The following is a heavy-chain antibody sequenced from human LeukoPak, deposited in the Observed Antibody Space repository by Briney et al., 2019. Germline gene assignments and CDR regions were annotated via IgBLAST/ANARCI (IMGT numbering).Heavy chain of an antibody. J-gene: IGHJ3*02. V-gene: IGHV4-39*07. CDR3: AFLTGYYRGAFDI. Sequence: SETLSLTCTVSGGSISSSSYYWGWIRQPPGKGLEWIGSIYYSGSTNYNPSLKSRVTISVDTSKNQFSLKLSSVTAADTAVYYCAFLTGYYRGAFDIWGQGTMVTVSS. D-gene: IGHD3-9*01. CDR2: IYYSGST. CDR1: GGSISSSSYY.